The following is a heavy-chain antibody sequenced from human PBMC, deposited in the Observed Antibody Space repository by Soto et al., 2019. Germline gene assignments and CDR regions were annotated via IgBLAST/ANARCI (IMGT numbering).Heavy chain of an antibody. Sequence: QVQLVESGGGVVQPGRSLRLSCAASGFTFSSYVMHWVRQAPGKGLEWVAVISYDGSNKYYADSVKGRFTVSRENSKNTLYLQMNSLRTEDTALYYCAKELSYNSGRPFDYWGQGTLVTVSS. J-gene: IGHJ4*02. D-gene: IGHD3-10*01. CDR3: AKELSYNSGRPFDY. CDR2: ISYDGSNK. CDR1: GFTFSSYV. V-gene: IGHV3-30*18.